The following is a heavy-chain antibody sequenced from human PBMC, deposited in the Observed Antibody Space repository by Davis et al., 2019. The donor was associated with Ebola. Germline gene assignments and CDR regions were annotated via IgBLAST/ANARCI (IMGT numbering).Heavy chain of an antibody. CDR3: TTGYSGSSWYDYYYYGMDV. Sequence: GESLKISCAASGFTFSKGWMNWVRQAPGKGLEWVGRIKSIINGGTADYAAPVKGRFTISRDDSKSTLYLQVNTLRIEDTAVYYCTTGYSGSSWYDYYYYGMDVWGQGTTVTVSS. J-gene: IGHJ6*02. CDR2: IKSIINGGTA. D-gene: IGHD6-13*01. V-gene: IGHV3-15*01. CDR1: GFTFSKGW.